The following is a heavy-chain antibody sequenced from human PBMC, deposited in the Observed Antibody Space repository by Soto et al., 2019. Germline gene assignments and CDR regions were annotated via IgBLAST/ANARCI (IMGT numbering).Heavy chain of an antibody. Sequence: PSETLSLTCAVYGGSFSGYYWSWIRQPPGKGLEWIGEINHSGSTNYNPSLKSRVTISVDTSKNQFSLKLSSVTAADTAVYFCVRSSIEPRIFMYPFDYWGLGTLVT. CDR2: INHSGST. CDR3: VRSSIEPRIFMYPFDY. J-gene: IGHJ4*02. CDR1: GGSFSGYY. V-gene: IGHV4-34*01. D-gene: IGHD6-6*01.